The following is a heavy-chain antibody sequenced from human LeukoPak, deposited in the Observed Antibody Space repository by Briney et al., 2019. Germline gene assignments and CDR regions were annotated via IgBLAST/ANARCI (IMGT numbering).Heavy chain of an antibody. D-gene: IGHD3-22*01. J-gene: IGHJ3*02. CDR2: IYYSGST. CDR1: GGSISSSSYY. V-gene: IGHV4-61*05. CDR3: ARVGGGNSSITMIVGEHAFDI. Sequence: SETLSLTCTVSGGSISSSSYYWGWIRQIRQPPGKGLEWIGYIYYSGSTNYNPSLKSRVTISVDTSKNQFSLKLSSVTAADTAVYYCARVGGGNSSITMIVGEHAFDIWGQGTMVTVSS.